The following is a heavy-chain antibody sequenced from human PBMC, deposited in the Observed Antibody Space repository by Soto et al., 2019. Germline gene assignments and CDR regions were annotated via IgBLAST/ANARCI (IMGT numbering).Heavy chain of an antibody. CDR1: GFTFSKAF. J-gene: IGHJ5*02. V-gene: IGHV3-15*04. D-gene: IGHD5-12*01. CDR3: SVSGGYSNRPHWFDP. CDR2: IGGNTESGTT. Sequence: DVLLVESGGGLVEPGGSLTLSCAASGFTFSKAFLSWVRQAPGKGLEWVGQIGGNTESGTTKYPAPVRGRFTISRDASTHTMYLQMNSLKIEDTSLSYCSVSGGYSNRPHWFDPWGQGTPVIVSS.